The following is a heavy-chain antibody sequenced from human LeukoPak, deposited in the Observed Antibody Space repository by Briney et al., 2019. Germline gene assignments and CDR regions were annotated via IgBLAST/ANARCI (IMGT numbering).Heavy chain of an antibody. J-gene: IGHJ4*02. CDR1: GFPFSEYW. D-gene: IGHD3-10*01. Sequence: GGSLRLSCAASGFPFSEYWMHWVRQAPGKGLQWVSRISPDGSLTPYVDSVKGRFTISRGNAKNTLYLQMSSLRAEDTAVYYCAVDYYGSGSHWGQGALVTVSA. CDR3: AVDYYGSGSH. V-gene: IGHV3-74*01. CDR2: ISPDGSLT.